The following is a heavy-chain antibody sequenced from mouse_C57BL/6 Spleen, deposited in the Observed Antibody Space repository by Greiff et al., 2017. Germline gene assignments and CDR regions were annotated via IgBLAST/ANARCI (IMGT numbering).Heavy chain of an antibody. D-gene: IGHD2-1*01. CDR3: ARFGNGDY. J-gene: IGHJ2*01. V-gene: IGHV1-52*01. CDR2: IYPSDSET. CDR1: GYTFTSYG. Sequence: QVQLQQPGAELARPGSSVKLSCKASGYTFTSYGMHWVKQRPIQGLEWIGNIYPSDSETHYNQKFKDKATLTVDKSSSTAYMQLSSLTSEDSAVYYCARFGNGDYWGQGTTLTVSS.